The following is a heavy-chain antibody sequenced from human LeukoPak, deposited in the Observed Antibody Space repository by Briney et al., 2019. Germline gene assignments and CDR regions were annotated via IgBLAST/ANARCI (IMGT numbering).Heavy chain of an antibody. CDR1: GGSISSYY. CDR2: IYYSGST. J-gene: IGHJ4*02. CDR3: ARIAATIGADYFDY. V-gene: IGHV4-59*01. Sequence: SETLSLTCTVSGGSISSYYWSWIRQPPGKGLEWIGYIYYSGSTNYNPSLKSRVTISVDTSKNQFSLKLSSVTAADTAVYYCARIAATIGADYFDYWGQGTLVTFSS. D-gene: IGHD5-12*01.